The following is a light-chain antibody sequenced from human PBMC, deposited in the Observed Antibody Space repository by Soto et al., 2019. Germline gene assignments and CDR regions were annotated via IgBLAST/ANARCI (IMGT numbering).Light chain of an antibody. Sequence: QSVLTQPPSASETPGQRVTISCSGSSSNIGSNYVFWYQQLPGTAPRLLIYKNDQRPSGDPDRFSGSKSGTSASLAISGLRSEDEADYYCAAWDDSLSGVVFGGGTKVTVL. J-gene: IGLJ2*01. CDR3: AAWDDSLSGVV. CDR1: SSNIGSNY. V-gene: IGLV1-47*01. CDR2: KND.